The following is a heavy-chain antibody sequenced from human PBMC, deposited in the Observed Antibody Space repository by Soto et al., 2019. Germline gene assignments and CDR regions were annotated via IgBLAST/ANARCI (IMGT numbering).Heavy chain of an antibody. CDR3: VRLMQLWRNSFDI. D-gene: IGHD5-18*01. Sequence: GESLKISCKSSGYSFTTYWIGWVRQMPGKGLEWMAMIYPRDSDIRYSPSFEGQVTISADKSITTAYLQWSSLKASDTAMYYCVRLMQLWRNSFDIWGQGTMVTVSS. CDR1: GYSFTTYW. V-gene: IGHV5-51*01. CDR2: IYPRDSDI. J-gene: IGHJ3*02.